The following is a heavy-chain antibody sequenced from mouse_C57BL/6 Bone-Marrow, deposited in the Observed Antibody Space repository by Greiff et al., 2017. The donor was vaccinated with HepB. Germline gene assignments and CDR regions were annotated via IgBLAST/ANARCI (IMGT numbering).Heavy chain of an antibody. CDR2: ISDGGSYT. J-gene: IGHJ3*01. CDR1: GFTFSSYA. CDR3: AREPTY. V-gene: IGHV5-4*01. Sequence: EVTVVESGGGLVKPGGSLKLSCAASGFTFSSYAMSWVRQTPEKRLAWVATISDGGSYTYYPDNVKGRFTISRDNAKNNLYLQMSHLKSEDTAMYYCAREPTYWGQGTLVTVSA. D-gene: IGHD6-5*01.